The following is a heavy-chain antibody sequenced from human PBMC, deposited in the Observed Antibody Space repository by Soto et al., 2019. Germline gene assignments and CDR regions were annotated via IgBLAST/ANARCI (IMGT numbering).Heavy chain of an antibody. CDR3: ARGSVYYDFWSGYSPDFDY. Sequence: SETLSFTCTVSGGSISSYDWSWIRQPAGKGLEWIGRIYTSGSADYNPSLKSRVTMSVDKSKNQFSLKLSSVTAADTAVYYCARGSVYYDFWSGYSPDFDYSGLGNLVTVS. CDR1: GGSISSYD. D-gene: IGHD3-3*01. J-gene: IGHJ4*02. CDR2: IYTSGSA. V-gene: IGHV4-4*07.